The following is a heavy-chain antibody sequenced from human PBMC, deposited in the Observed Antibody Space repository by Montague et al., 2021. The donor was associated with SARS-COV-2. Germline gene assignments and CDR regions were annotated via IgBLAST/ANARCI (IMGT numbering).Heavy chain of an antibody. J-gene: IGHJ3*02. Sequence: SLRLSCAASGFTFSSYEMNWVRQAPGKGLEWVSTMSSSGSTIYYADSVKGRFTISRDNATNSLYLQMNSLRAEDTAVYYCAREGRGEQWLVRAFDIWGRGTMVTVSS. CDR2: MSSSGSTI. CDR1: GFTFSSYE. V-gene: IGHV3-48*03. D-gene: IGHD6-19*01. CDR3: AREGRGEQWLVRAFDI.